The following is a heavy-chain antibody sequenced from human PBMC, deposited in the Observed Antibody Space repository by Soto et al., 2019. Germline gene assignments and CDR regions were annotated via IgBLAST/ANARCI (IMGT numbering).Heavy chain of an antibody. Sequence: PSETLSLTCTVSGGSISSYYWSWIRQPPGKGLEWIGYIYYSGSTNYNPSLKSRVTISVDTSKNQFSLKLSSVTAADTAVYYCARRRYGDYPGDFDYWGQGTLVTVS. CDR2: IYYSGST. CDR3: ARRRYGDYPGDFDY. J-gene: IGHJ4*02. V-gene: IGHV4-59*08. D-gene: IGHD4-17*01. CDR1: GGSISSYY.